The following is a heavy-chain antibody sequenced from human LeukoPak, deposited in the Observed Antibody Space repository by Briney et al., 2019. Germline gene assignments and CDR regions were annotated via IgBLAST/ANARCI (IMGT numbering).Heavy chain of an antibody. V-gene: IGHV4-59*01. J-gene: IGHJ3*02. CDR3: AREVKDKGAFDI. Sequence: PSETLSLTCTVSGGSISSYYCGWIRQPPGKGLEWIGYIYYSGSTNYNPSLKSRVTISVDTSKNQFSLKLSSVTAADTAVYYCAREVKDKGAFDIWGQGTMVTVSS. CDR1: GGSISSYY. CDR2: IYYSGST. D-gene: IGHD2-15*01.